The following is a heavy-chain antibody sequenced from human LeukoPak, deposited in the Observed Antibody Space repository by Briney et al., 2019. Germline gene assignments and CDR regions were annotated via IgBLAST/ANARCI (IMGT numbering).Heavy chain of an antibody. V-gene: IGHV3-7*05. D-gene: IGHD4-17*01. CDR3: AKFPYGAYVHY. CDR1: GFTFSNFW. CDR2: IKGDGSEK. Sequence: GGSLRLSCAASGFTFSNFWMSWVRQAPGKGLEWVANIKGDGSEKYHVDSVKGRFTISRDNAKNTLYLQMNSLRAEDTAVYYCAKFPYGAYVHYWGQGTLVTVSS. J-gene: IGHJ4*02.